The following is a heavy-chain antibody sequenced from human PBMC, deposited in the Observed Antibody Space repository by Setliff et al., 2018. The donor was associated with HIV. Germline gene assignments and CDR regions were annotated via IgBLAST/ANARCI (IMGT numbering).Heavy chain of an antibody. V-gene: IGHV3-23*01. J-gene: IGHJ6*03. CDR3: AKAFYPQYYHYYMDV. CDR1: GFTFSSYA. CDR2: ISGSGDST. Sequence: PGGSLRLSCAASGFTFSSYAITWVRQAPGKGLEWVSAISGSGDSTFYADSVQGRFTISRDNSKNTLYLQMNSLRAEDTAVYYCAKAFYPQYYHYYMDVWGKGTTVTVSS.